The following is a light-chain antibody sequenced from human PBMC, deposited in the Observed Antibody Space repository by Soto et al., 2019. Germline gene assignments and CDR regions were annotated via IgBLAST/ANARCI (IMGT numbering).Light chain of an antibody. CDR2: AAS. J-gene: IGKJ4*01. CDR3: QPSYSTLLT. V-gene: IGKV1-39*01. CDR1: QSISSY. Sequence: DIQMTQSPSSLSASVGDRVTITCRASQSISSYLNWYQQKPGKAPKLLIYAASSLQSGVPSRFSGSGSVTDFTLTISSLQPEDFATYYCQPSYSTLLTFGGGTKVEIK.